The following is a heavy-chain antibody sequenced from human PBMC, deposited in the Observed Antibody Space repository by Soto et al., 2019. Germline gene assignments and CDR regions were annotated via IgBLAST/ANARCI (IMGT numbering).Heavy chain of an antibody. V-gene: IGHV4-59*01. Sequence: TLSLTCTVSGGSISSYYWSWIRQPPGKGLEWIGYIYYSGSTNYNPSLESRVTISVDTSKNQFSLKLSSVTAADTAVYYCAREWGYSGNWFDPWGQGTLVTVSS. CDR1: GGSISSYY. CDR3: AREWGYSGNWFDP. D-gene: IGHD1-26*01. CDR2: IYYSGST. J-gene: IGHJ5*02.